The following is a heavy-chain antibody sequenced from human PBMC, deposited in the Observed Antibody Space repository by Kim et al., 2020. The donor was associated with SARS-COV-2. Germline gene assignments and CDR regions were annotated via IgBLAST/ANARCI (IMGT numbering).Heavy chain of an antibody. J-gene: IGHJ4*02. V-gene: IGHV3-23*01. Sequence: GGSLRLSCAASGFTFSSYAMSWVRQAPGKGLEWVSAISGSGGSTYYADSVKGRFTISRDNSKNTLYLQMNSLRAEDTAVYYCAKDMPYNWNDLGYFDYWGQGTLVTVSS. CDR1: GFTFSSYA. CDR2: ISGSGGST. D-gene: IGHD1-1*01. CDR3: AKDMPYNWNDLGYFDY.